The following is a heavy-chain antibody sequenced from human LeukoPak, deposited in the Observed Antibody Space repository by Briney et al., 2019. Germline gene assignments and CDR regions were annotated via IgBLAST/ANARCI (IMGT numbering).Heavy chain of an antibody. CDR1: GFTFSNAW. CDR2: ISDTGGST. Sequence: GGSLRLSCAASGFTFSNAWMSWVRQAPGKGLEWVSVISDTGGSTYYADSVKGRFTISRDTSKNTLYLQMNSLRAEDTALYYCAKVSAGRYYFDYWGQGTLVTVSS. J-gene: IGHJ4*02. CDR3: AKVSAGRYYFDY. V-gene: IGHV3-23*01. D-gene: IGHD6-19*01.